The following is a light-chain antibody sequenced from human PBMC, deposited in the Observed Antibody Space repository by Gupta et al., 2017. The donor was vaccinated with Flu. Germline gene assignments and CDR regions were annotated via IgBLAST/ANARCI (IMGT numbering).Light chain of an antibody. V-gene: IGLV1-44*01. J-gene: IGLJ3*02. CDR3: AAWDYSSNGWV. Sequence: QSVLTQPPSASGTPGPRVTISCSGSNSNIGTNTVNWYQQLPGTAPKLLIYTNSKRPSGVPDRFSGSKSGTSASLAISGLRADDEADYYCAAWDYSSNGWVFGGGTKLTVL. CDR2: TNS. CDR1: NSNIGTNT.